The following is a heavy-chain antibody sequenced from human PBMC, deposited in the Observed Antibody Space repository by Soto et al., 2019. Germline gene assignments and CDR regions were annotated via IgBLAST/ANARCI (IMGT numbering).Heavy chain of an antibody. CDR1: DGSVNTGNYY. D-gene: IGHD3-16*01. CDR2: IYYVGTT. V-gene: IGHV4-61*01. CDR3: AREEKQLSRYGGDFDY. Sequence: QVQLQESGPGLVKPSETLSLTCSVSDGSVNTGNYYWSWIRQPPGKGLEWIGHIYYVGTTNYNPSLKSGVTMSVDTSKNQFSLKVTSVTAADTAVYFCAREEKQLSRYGGDFDYWGQGILVTVSS. J-gene: IGHJ4*02.